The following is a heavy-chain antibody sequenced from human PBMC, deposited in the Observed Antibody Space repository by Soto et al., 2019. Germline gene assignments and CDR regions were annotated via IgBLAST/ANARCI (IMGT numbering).Heavy chain of an antibody. CDR1: GGSFSGYY. CDR3: ARGLVQLWKKRHLETFDY. CDR2: INHSGGT. V-gene: IGHV4-34*01. J-gene: IGHJ4*02. Sequence: SETLSLTCAVYGGSFSGYYWSWIRQPPGKGLEWIGEINHSGGTNYNPSLKSRVTISVDTSKNQFSLKLSSVTAADTAVYYCARGLVQLWKKRHLETFDYWGQGTLVTVSS. D-gene: IGHD5-18*01.